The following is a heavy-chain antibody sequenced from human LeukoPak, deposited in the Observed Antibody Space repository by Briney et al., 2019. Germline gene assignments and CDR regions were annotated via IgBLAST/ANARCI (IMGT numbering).Heavy chain of an antibody. CDR2: ISHTGNT. V-gene: IGHV4-61*10. CDR3: ARGPGHSFKY. Sequence: PSETLSLTCTVSGGSISSGSYYWSWIRQPAGKGLEWLGEISHTGNTHYNPSLKSRVTVSVDISADMSTTRVSLNLKSVTAADTAIYYCARGPGHSFKYWGQGTRVTVSS. J-gene: IGHJ4*02. CDR1: GGSISSGSYY. D-gene: IGHD1-1*01.